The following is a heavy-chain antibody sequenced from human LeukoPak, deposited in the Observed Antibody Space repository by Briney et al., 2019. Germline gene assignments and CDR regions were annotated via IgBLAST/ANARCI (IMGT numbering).Heavy chain of an antibody. CDR1: GFTFSSNY. CDR3: AKDLSGVVVPAAPAGFDY. J-gene: IGHJ4*02. V-gene: IGHV3-53*01. D-gene: IGHD2-2*01. Sequence: GGSLRLSCAASGFTFSSNYMSWVRQAPGKGLEWVSVIYSGGSTYYADSVKGRFTISRDNSKNTLYLQMNSLRAEDTAVYYCAKDLSGVVVPAAPAGFDYWGQGTLVTVSS. CDR2: IYSGGST.